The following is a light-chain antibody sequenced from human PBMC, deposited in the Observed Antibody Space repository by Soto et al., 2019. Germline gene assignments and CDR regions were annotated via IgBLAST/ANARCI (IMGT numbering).Light chain of an antibody. V-gene: IGKV3-20*01. Sequence: EIVLTQSPGTLSLSPGERATLSCRASESIASNYLAWYQQKPGQAPRLLIYGASTRATGIPARFSGSGSGTDFTLTISRLEPEDFAVYYCQQYGSSGTFGQGTKVDIK. CDR1: ESIASNY. CDR2: GAS. CDR3: QQYGSSGT. J-gene: IGKJ1*01.